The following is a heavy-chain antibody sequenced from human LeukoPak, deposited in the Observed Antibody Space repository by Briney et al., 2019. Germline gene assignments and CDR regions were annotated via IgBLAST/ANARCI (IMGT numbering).Heavy chain of an antibody. CDR2: IYYSGTT. CDR1: GGSIGTYS. D-gene: IGHD6-13*01. V-gene: IGHV4-59*01. J-gene: IGHJ4*02. CDR3: ARGVYIAAAQYAY. Sequence: SETLSLTCTVSGGSIGTYSWNWIRQPPGKGLEWIGYIYYSGTTNYNPSLKSRVTISVDASKNQFSLKLSSVTAADTAVYYCARGVYIAAAQYAYWGQGTLVTVSS.